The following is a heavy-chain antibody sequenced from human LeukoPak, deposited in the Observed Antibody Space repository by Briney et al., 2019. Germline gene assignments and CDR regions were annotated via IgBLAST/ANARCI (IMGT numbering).Heavy chain of an antibody. Sequence: PGGSLRLSCAASGFTFSSYAMTWVRQAPGKGLEWVSAISGNGVSAYYADSVKGRFTISRDNAKNSLYLQMNSLRDADTAMYYCARDWGYNFDYWGQGTLVTVSS. CDR2: ISGNGVSA. J-gene: IGHJ4*02. CDR3: ARDWGYNFDY. CDR1: GFTFSSYA. D-gene: IGHD5-12*01. V-gene: IGHV3-23*01.